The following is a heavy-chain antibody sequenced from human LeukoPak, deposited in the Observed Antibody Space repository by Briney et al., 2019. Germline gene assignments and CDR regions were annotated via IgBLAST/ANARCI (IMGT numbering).Heavy chain of an antibody. D-gene: IGHD3-10*01. CDR2: INPNSGGT. J-gene: IGHJ5*02. CDR1: GYTSTGYY. V-gene: IGHV1-2*02. Sequence: GASVKVSCKASGYTSTGYYMHWVRQAPGQGLEWMGWINPNSGGTNYAQKFQGRVTMTRDTSISTAYMELSRLRSDDTAVYYCARDGRVVRGVKVRFDPWGQGTLVTVSS. CDR3: ARDGRVVRGVKVRFDP.